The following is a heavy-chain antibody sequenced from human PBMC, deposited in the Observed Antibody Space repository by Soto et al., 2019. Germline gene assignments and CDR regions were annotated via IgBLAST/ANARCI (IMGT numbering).Heavy chain of an antibody. CDR2: IKSDGSDI. V-gene: IGHV3-74*01. CDR3: GRGGNGLDY. CDR1: GFTFSNSW. J-gene: IGHJ4*02. D-gene: IGHD3-10*01. Sequence: EVQLVESGGGSVQPGGSLRLACAASGFTFSNSWMQWVRQAPGKGLVWVSRIKSDGSDIIYADSVKGRFTTSRDNAKNTLYLQMNSLRVEDTAVYYCGRGGNGLDYWGQGALVTVSS.